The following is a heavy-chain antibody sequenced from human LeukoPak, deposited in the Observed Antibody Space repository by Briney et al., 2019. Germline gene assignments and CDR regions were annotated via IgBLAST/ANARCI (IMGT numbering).Heavy chain of an antibody. Sequence: ASVKVSCKASGYTFTGYYMHWVRQAPGQGLEWMGWINPNSGGTNYAQKFQGRVTMPRDTSISTAYMELSRLRSDDTAVYYCARDSYCSSTSCYPWDAFDIWGQGTMVTVSS. CDR3: ARDSYCSSTSCYPWDAFDI. V-gene: IGHV1-2*02. J-gene: IGHJ3*02. CDR2: INPNSGGT. D-gene: IGHD2-2*01. CDR1: GYTFTGYY.